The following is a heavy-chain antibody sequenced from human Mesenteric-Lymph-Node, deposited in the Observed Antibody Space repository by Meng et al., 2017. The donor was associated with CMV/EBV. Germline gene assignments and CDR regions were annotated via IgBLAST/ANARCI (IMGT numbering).Heavy chain of an antibody. CDR2: IKQDGSEE. CDR3: ARDPITIFGVVIIHYFDS. J-gene: IGHJ4*02. V-gene: IGHV3-7*01. CDR1: GFTLSSYN. D-gene: IGHD3-3*01. Sequence: GGSLRLSCAASGFTLSSYNMNWVRQAPGKGLEWVANIKQDGSEEYYVDSVKGRFTISRDNAKSSLYLQMNNLRAEDTAVYYCARDPITIFGVVIIHYFDSWGRGTLVTVSS.